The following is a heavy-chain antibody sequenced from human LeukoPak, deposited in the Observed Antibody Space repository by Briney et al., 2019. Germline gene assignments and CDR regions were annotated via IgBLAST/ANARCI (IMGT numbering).Heavy chain of an antibody. Sequence: ASVKVSCKASGGTFSSYAINWVRQAPGQGLEWMGGIIPIFGTANYAQKFQGRVTITADESTSTAYMELSSLRSEDTAVYYCARDAGYCSSTSCSDNFDYWGQGTLVTVSS. V-gene: IGHV1-69*13. J-gene: IGHJ4*02. D-gene: IGHD2-2*01. CDR3: ARDAGYCSSTSCSDNFDY. CDR2: IIPIFGTA. CDR1: GGTFSSYA.